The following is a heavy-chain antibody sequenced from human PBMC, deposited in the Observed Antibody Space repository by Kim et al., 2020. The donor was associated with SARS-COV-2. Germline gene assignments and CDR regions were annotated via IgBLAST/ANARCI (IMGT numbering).Heavy chain of an antibody. CDR3: ARGVTIFGVVIIPVDY. CDR1: GYTFTSYA. CDR2: INTNTGNP. D-gene: IGHD3-3*01. J-gene: IGHJ4*01. Sequence: ASVKVSCKASGYTFTSYAMNWVRQAPGQGLEWMGWINTNTGNPTYAQGFTGRFVFSLDTSVSTAYLQISSLKAEDTAVYYCARGVTIFGVVIIPVDYWGQEPWSPSPQ. V-gene: IGHV7-4-1*02.